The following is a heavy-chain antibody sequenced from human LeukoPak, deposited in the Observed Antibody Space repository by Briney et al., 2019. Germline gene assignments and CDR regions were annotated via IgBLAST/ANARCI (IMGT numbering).Heavy chain of an antibody. CDR1: GYTFTGYY. D-gene: IGHD2-15*01. V-gene: IGHV1-2*02. J-gene: IGHJ4*02. CDR3: ASECSGGSCYERRSTHFDY. CDR2: INPNSGGT. Sequence: ASVTVSCKASGYTFTGYYMHWVRQAPGQGLEWMGWINPNSGGTNYAQKFQGRVTMTRDTSISTAYMELSRLRSDDTAVYYCASECSGGSCYERRSTHFDYWGQGTLVTVSS.